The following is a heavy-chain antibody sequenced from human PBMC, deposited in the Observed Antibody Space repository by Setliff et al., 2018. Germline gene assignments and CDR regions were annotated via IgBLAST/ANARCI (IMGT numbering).Heavy chain of an antibody. CDR2: IYTSGST. CDR3: ARKGISALSGAFDM. V-gene: IGHV4-4*07. J-gene: IGHJ3*02. Sequence: SETLSPTWPLSGGSISNYYWSWIRQPAGKGLEWIGRIYTSGSTNYNTSLKSRVTMSVDTSKKQFSLKLRSVTAAYTAVYYCARKGISALSGAFDMWGQGTMVTVSS. D-gene: IGHD1-26*01. CDR1: GGSISNYY.